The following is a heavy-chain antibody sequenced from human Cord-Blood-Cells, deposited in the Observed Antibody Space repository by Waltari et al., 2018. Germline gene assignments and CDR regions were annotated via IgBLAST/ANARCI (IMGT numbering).Heavy chain of an antibody. V-gene: IGHV3-30*18. D-gene: IGHD7-27*01. Sequence: VQLVASGGGVVQPGRSLRLSCAASAFTFRSYGMHCGRQAPGKGLEWVAVIWYDGSNKYYADSVKGRFTISRDNSKNTLYLQMNSLRAEDTAMYYCAKDSSNWVFDYWGQGTLVTVSS. CDR1: AFTFRSYG. CDR2: IWYDGSNK. CDR3: AKDSSNWVFDY. J-gene: IGHJ4*02.